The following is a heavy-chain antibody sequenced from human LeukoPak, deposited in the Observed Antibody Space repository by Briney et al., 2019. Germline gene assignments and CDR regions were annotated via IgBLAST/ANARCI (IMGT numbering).Heavy chain of an antibody. J-gene: IGHJ4*02. CDR1: GFTFSSYA. V-gene: IGHV3-30*04. CDR3: ARVRSGSIAARPGDY. Sequence: GGSLRLSCAASGFTFSSYAMHWVRQAPGKGLEWVAVISYDGSNKYYADSVKGRFTISRDNSKNTLYLQMNSLRAEDTAVYYCARVRSGSIAARPGDYWGQGTLVTVSS. D-gene: IGHD6-6*01. CDR2: ISYDGSNK.